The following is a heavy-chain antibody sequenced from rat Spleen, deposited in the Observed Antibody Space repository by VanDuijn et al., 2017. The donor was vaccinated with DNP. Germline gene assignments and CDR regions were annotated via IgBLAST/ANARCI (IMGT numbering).Heavy chain of an antibody. CDR1: GSSITSNY. J-gene: IGHJ2*01. CDR2: ISYSGTT. CDR3: ARSDNSGSKWNY. D-gene: IGHD4-3*01. V-gene: IGHV3-1*01. Sequence: EVQLQESGPGLVKPSQPLSLTCSVTGSSITSNYWGWIREFPGNKMQYIGHISYSGTTNYNPSLKSRISITRDTSKNQFFLQVNSVTTEDTATYYCARSDNSGSKWNYWGHGVMVTVSS.